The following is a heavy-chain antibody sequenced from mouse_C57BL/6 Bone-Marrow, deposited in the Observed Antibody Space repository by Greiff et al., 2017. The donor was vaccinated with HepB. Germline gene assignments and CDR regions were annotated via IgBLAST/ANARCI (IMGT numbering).Heavy chain of an antibody. CDR2: IYPGSGST. Sequence: QVHVKQPGAELVKPGASVKMSCKASGYTFTSYWITWVKQRPGQGLEWIGDIYPGSGSTNYNEKFKSKATLTVDTSSSTAYMQLSSLTSEDSAVYYCARVDDYDWFAYWGQGTLVTVSA. J-gene: IGHJ3*01. CDR1: GYTFTSYW. V-gene: IGHV1-55*01. D-gene: IGHD2-4*01. CDR3: ARVDDYDWFAY.